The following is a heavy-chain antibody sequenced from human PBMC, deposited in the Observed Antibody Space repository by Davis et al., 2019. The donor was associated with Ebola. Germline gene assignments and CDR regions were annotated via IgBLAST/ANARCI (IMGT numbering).Heavy chain of an antibody. CDR2: IFPDDSDT. CDR3: ARHWPLRPVRPEHLDS. J-gene: IGHJ4*02. D-gene: IGHD6-6*01. CDR1: GYNSANYW. V-gene: IGHV5-51*01. Sequence: GESLKISCQGSGYNSANYWNSWLRQMPGKGLEWVGIIFPDDSDTRYSPSFQGQVTISVDKSISTAYLQWSSLKASDSAMYYCARHWPLRPVRPEHLDSWGQGTLVTVSS.